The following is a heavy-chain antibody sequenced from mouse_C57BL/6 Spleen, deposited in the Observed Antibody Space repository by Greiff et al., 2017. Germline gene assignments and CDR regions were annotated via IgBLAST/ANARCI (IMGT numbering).Heavy chain of an antibody. D-gene: IGHD2-2*01. CDR2: ISSGSSTI. CDR3: ARPGEGDDQAWFAD. CDR1: GFTFSDYG. J-gene: IGHJ3*01. V-gene: IGHV5-17*01. Sequence: EVNLVESGGGLVKPGGSLKLSCAASGFTFSDYGLPWVRQAPEKGLEWVAYISSGSSTIYSADTVKGRFTISRDNAMNTLFLQMTSLRSDDTAMYYCARPGEGDDQAWFADWGQGTLVTVSA.